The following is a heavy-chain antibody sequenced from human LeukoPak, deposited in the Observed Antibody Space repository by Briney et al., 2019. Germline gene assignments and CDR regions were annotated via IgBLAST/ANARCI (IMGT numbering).Heavy chain of an antibody. V-gene: IGHV6-1*01. CDR1: GDSVSSNSAA. Sequence: SQTLSLTCAISGDSVSSNSAACHWIRQSPSRGLEWLGRTYYRSKWYNDYAVSVKSRITINTDTSKNQFSLQLNSVTPEDTAVYYCAREGIYDSSGYSLDYWGQGTLVAVSS. D-gene: IGHD3-22*01. J-gene: IGHJ4*02. CDR2: TYYRSKWYN. CDR3: AREGIYDSSGYSLDY.